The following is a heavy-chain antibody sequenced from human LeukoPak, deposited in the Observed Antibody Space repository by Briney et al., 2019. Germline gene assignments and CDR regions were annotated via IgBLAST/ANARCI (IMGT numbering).Heavy chain of an antibody. CDR2: FDPEDGET. CDR1: GYTLTELS. J-gene: IGHJ4*02. D-gene: IGHD3-3*01. V-gene: IGHV1-24*01. CDR3: ARGATIFGVVSLDY. Sequence: ASVKVSCKVSGYTLTELSMHWVRQAPGKGLEWMGGFDPEDGETIYAQKFQGRVTMTEDTSTSTAYMELRSLRSDDTAVYYCARGATIFGVVSLDYWGQGTLVTVSS.